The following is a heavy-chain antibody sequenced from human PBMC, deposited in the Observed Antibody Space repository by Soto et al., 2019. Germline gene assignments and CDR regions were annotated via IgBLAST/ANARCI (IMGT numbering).Heavy chain of an antibody. D-gene: IGHD3-10*01. CDR1: GFTFSSYG. CDR2: IWYDGSNK. CDR3: ASFGAATGLL. Sequence: QVQLVESGGGVVQPGRSLRLSCAASGFTFSSYGMHWVRQAPGKGLEWVAVIWYDGSNKYYADSVKGRFTISRDNSKNTLYLQMNSLRAEDTAGYYCASFGAATGLLWGQGTLVTVSS. V-gene: IGHV3-33*01. J-gene: IGHJ4*02.